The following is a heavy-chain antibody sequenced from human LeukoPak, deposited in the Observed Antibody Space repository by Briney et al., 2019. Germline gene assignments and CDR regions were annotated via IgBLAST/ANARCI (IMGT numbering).Heavy chain of an antibody. CDR3: AKRQPTSGWFTSFAS. Sequence: GGSLRLSCAASGFTFSNYGMSWVRQAPGRGLEGVSYIGNSGGDTFYTDSVKGRFTISRDNSRNTLSVQMNSLRAEDTAVYFCAKRQPTSGWFTSFASWGQGTLVTVSS. CDR1: GFTFSNYG. V-gene: IGHV3-23*01. CDR2: IGNSGGDT. D-gene: IGHD6-19*01. J-gene: IGHJ4*02.